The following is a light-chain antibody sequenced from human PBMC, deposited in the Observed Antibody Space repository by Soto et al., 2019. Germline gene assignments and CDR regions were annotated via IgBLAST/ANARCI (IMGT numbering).Light chain of an antibody. CDR3: SSYTSSSTLLVV. J-gene: IGLJ2*01. CDR1: SSDVGGYNY. V-gene: IGLV2-14*01. Sequence: QSVLTQPASVSGSPGQSITISCTGTSSDVGGYNYVSWYQQHPGKAPKLMIYDVSNRPSGVSNRFSGSKSGNTASLTISGLQAEDESDYYCSSYTSSSTLLVVFGGGTTLTVL. CDR2: DVS.